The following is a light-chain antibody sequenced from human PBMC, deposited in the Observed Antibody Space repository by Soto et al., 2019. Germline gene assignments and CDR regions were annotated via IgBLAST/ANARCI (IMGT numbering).Light chain of an antibody. Sequence: QAVVTQEPSLTVSPGGTVTLTCASNTGAVTTGYYPNWFQQKPGQTPRALIYGTNNKHSWTPARFSGSLLGGKAALTLSGVQPEDEADYYCLLYYGGAVVFGGGTKLTVL. J-gene: IGLJ2*01. CDR3: LLYYGGAVV. CDR1: TGAVTTGYY. V-gene: IGLV7-43*01. CDR2: GTN.